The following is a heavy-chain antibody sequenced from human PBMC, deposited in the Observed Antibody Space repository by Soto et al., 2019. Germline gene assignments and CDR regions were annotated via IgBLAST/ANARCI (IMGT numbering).Heavy chain of an antibody. Sequence: QITLKESSPTLVKPTQTLTLTCTFSGFSLSTSGVGVGWIRQPPGKALEWLAVIYWDDSKHYTPSLKSRLTITKDTSKNQVVLTMTSMDPVDTATYYCVHKLEGGGALGSWGHGTLVTVSS. CDR2: IYWDDSK. CDR3: VHKLEGGGALGS. CDR1: GFSLSTSGVG. J-gene: IGHJ4*01. D-gene: IGHD7-27*01. V-gene: IGHV2-5*02.